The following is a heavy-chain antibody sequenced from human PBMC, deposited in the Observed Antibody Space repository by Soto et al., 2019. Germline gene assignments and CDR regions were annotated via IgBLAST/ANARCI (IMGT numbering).Heavy chain of an antibody. D-gene: IGHD1-1*01. CDR3: ATANWSHHYFDP. V-gene: IGHV4-34*01. Sequence: QVRLQQWGTGLLKSSETLSLTCAVYGGSFSGYYWSWLRQPQGKGLEWIGEINHSGSPNYNPSLKSRVTISVDTSKNQFSLKMTSVTAADTAVYYCATANWSHHYFDPWGQGTLVTVSS. J-gene: IGHJ5*02. CDR1: GGSFSGYY. CDR2: INHSGSP.